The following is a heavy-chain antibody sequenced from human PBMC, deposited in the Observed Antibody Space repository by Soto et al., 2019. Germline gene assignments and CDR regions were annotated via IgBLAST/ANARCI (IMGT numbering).Heavy chain of an antibody. J-gene: IGHJ4*02. CDR2: TYHTGST. CDR1: GGSISIGVYY. CDR3: ARIGNPDASLYFDY. Sequence: QVQLQESGPGLVKPSQTLSLTCTVSGGSISIGVYYWNWIRQHPGKGLEWIGYTYHTGSTYYNPSLESRVTISVDPSKNQFSLKLSSVTAADTAVYYCARIGNPDASLYFDYGGQGALGHRLL. V-gene: IGHV4-31*03.